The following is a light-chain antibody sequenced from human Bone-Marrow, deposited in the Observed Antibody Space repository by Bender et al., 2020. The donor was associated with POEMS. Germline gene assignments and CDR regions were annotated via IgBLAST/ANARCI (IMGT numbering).Light chain of an antibody. V-gene: IGLV3-21*03. J-gene: IGLJ3*02. CDR2: DDS. CDR1: NIGSKT. CDR3: QSYDNSLGGWV. Sequence: SYVLTQPPSVSVAPGKTARITCGGNNIGSKTVHWYQQKPGQAPVLVVYDDSDRPSGIPERFSGSKSGTSASLAITGLQAEDEGDYYCQSYDNSLGGWVFGGGTKLTVL.